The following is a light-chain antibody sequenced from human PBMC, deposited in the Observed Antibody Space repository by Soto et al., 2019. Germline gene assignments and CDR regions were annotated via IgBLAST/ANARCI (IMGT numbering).Light chain of an antibody. CDR1: QSISSW. V-gene: IGKV1-5*01. CDR3: QQYNSYMGWT. Sequence: DLQMTPSPSTLSASVGDRVTITCRASQSISSWLAWYQQKPVKAPKLLIYESSSLESGVPSRFSGSGSGTQFTLTISSLQPDDFATYYCQQYNSYMGWTFGQGTKMDI. J-gene: IGKJ1*01. CDR2: ESS.